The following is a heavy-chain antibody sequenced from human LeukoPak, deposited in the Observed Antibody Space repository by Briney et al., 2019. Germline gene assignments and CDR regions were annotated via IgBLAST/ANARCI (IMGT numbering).Heavy chain of an antibody. J-gene: IGHJ6*03. V-gene: IGHV1-2*02. CDR2: INPNSGGT. CDR1: GYTFTGYY. CDR3: ARNERYSSGWYPSGYYYMDV. D-gene: IGHD6-19*01. Sequence: ASVKVSCKASGYTFTGYYMHWVRQAPGQGLEWMGWINPNSGGTNYAQKFQGRVTMTRDTSISTAHMELSRLRSDDTAVCYCARNERYSSGWYPSGYYYMDVWGKGTTVTVSS.